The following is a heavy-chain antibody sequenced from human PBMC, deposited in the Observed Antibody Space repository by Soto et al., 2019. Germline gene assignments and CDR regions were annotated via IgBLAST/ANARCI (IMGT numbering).Heavy chain of an antibody. V-gene: IGHV2-5*02. Sequence: QITLKESGPTLVKPTQTLTLTCTFSGFSLITPGVGVGWIRQPPGKALEWLAPNYWDDDKRYCPSLKNRLTNTKDTSKHQVVLTLTNRDPVDTATYYCVHTNDDGGNSDYWGQGTLVTVAS. CDR1: GFSLITPGVG. J-gene: IGHJ4*02. D-gene: IGHD4-17*01. CDR2: NYWDDDK. CDR3: VHTNDDGGNSDY.